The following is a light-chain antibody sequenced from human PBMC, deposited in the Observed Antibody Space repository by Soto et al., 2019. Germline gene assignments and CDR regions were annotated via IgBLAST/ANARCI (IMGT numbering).Light chain of an antibody. V-gene: IGLV2-8*01. J-gene: IGLJ2*01. Sequence: QSVLTQPPSASGSPGQSVTISCTGTSSDVGGYNYVSWYQQHPGKAPKLMIYEVSTRPSGVPDRFSGSTSANTASLTVSGHPAEDEADYYYSSYAGSNNSRVFGGGTKLTVL. CDR2: EVS. CDR1: SSDVGGYNY. CDR3: SSYAGSNNSRV.